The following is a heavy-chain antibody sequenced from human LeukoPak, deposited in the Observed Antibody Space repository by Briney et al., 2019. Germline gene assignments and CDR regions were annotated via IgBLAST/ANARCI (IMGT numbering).Heavy chain of an antibody. CDR2: IYYSGST. CDR1: GGSISSYY. Sequence: PSETLSLTCTVSGGSISSYYWSWIRQPAGKGLEWIGSIYYSGSTYYNPSLKSRVTISVDTSKNQFSLKLSSVTAADTAVYYCARQPRPSITMVRGGGMDVWGQGTTVTVSS. V-gene: IGHV4-59*05. D-gene: IGHD3-10*01. CDR3: ARQPRPSITMVRGGGMDV. J-gene: IGHJ6*02.